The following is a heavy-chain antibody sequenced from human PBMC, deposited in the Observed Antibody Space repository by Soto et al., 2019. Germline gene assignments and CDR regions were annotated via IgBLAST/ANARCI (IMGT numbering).Heavy chain of an antibody. Sequence: LSLTCTVSGGSISSYYWSWIRQPPGKGLEWIGYIYYSGSTNYNPSLKSRVTISVDTSKNQFSLKLSSVTAADTAVYYCARSESSGLYYGMDVWGQGTTVTVSS. V-gene: IGHV4-59*01. CDR3: ARSESSGLYYGMDV. D-gene: IGHD3-22*01. J-gene: IGHJ6*02. CDR2: IYYSGST. CDR1: GGSISSYY.